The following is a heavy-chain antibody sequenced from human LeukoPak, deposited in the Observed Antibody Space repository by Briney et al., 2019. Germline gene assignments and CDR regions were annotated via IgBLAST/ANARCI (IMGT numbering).Heavy chain of an antibody. CDR2: IYSGGST. CDR1: GFTVSTYY. V-gene: IGHV3-53*01. D-gene: IGHD2-2*01. Sequence: GGSLRLSCAASGFTVSTYYVTWVRQAPGKGLECVSVIYSGGSTYYADSVKGRFTVSRDNSKNTLYLQMNSLRAEDTAMYYCARGLGYCTSTTCLLPFDYWGQGTLVTVSS. CDR3: ARGLGYCTSTTCLLPFDY. J-gene: IGHJ4*02.